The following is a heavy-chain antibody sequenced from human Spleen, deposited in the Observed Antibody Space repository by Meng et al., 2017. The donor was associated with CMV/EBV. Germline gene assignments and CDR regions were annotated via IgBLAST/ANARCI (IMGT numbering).Heavy chain of an antibody. D-gene: IGHD2-21*01. CDR3: ARDQYRCLGGGDCRNYYYGMDV. Sequence: GESLKISCAASGFTFSGFWMSWVRQAPGKGLEWVANINQDGSEKYYVDSVKGRFTISRDNAKNSLYLQMNSLRAEDTAVYYCARDQYRCLGGGDCRNYYYGMDVWGQGTTVTVSS. V-gene: IGHV3-7*01. CDR1: GFTFSGFW. CDR2: INQDGSEK. J-gene: IGHJ6*02.